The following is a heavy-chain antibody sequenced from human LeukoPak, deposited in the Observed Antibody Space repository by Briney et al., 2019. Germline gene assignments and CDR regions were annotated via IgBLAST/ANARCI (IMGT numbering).Heavy chain of an antibody. CDR1: GLTFSNSW. CDR2: IKQDGSDK. CDR3: AKEADSSGYSLSY. Sequence: GGSLRLSCVASGLTFSNSWMSWVRQAPGKGLQWVANIKQDGSDKYYADSVKGRFTISRDNSKNTLYLQMNSLRAEDTAVYYCAKEADSSGYSLSYWGQGTLVTVSS. V-gene: IGHV3-7*01. J-gene: IGHJ4*02. D-gene: IGHD3-22*01.